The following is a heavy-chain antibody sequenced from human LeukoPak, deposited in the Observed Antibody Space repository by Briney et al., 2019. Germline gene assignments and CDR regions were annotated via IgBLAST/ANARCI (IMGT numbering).Heavy chain of an antibody. V-gene: IGHV4-38-2*02. Sequence: SETLSLTCTVSGYSITSGYYWGWIRQAPGKGLEWIGNIYHSGSTYFNPSLKSRATISLDTSNNQFSLKLRSVTAADTAVYYCARDGNSITWNVIEYWGQGALVTVSS. D-gene: IGHD1-1*01. CDR1: GYSITSGYY. J-gene: IGHJ4*02. CDR3: ARDGNSITWNVIEY. CDR2: IYHSGST.